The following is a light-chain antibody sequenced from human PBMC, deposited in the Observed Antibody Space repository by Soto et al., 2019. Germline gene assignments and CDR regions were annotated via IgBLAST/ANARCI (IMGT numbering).Light chain of an antibody. CDR1: QSVRDN. V-gene: IGKV3-20*01. J-gene: IGKJ1*01. CDR3: QQYGSSPTWT. CDR2: RAS. Sequence: EIVLTQSPGTLSLSPGEGATLSCRASQSVRDNLAWYQQKPGQAPRLLIYRASTRATGVPARFSGSGSGTDFTLTISRLEPEDFAVYYCQQYGSSPTWTFGQGTKVDIK.